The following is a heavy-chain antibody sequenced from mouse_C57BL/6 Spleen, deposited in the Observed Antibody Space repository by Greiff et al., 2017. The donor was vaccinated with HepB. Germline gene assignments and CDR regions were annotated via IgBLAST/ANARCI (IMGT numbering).Heavy chain of an antibody. D-gene: IGHD1-1*01. CDR2: IDPETGGT. V-gene: IGHV1-15*01. CDR1: GYTFTDYE. CDR3: TRWGTTVVANPLWYAMDY. Sequence: VQRVESGAELVRPGASVTLSCKASGYTFTDYEMHWVKQTPVHGLEWIGAIDPETGGTAYNQKFKGKAILTADKSSSTAYMELRSLTSEDSAVYYCTRWGTTVVANPLWYAMDYWGQGTSVTVSS. J-gene: IGHJ4*01.